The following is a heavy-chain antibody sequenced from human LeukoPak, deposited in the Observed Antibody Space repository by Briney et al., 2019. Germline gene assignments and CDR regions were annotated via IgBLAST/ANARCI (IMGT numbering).Heavy chain of an antibody. J-gene: IGHJ3*02. CDR3: ARDQERPSFDWLKHAIAFDI. Sequence: GGSLRLSCAASGFTISSNYMSWVRQAPEKGLEWVSVIYSVGTTYYADSVKGRFTISRDNSKNTLYLQMNSLRAEDTAVYYCARDQERPSFDWLKHAIAFDIWGQGTMVTVSS. V-gene: IGHV3-53*01. D-gene: IGHD3-9*01. CDR2: IYSVGTT. CDR1: GFTISSNY.